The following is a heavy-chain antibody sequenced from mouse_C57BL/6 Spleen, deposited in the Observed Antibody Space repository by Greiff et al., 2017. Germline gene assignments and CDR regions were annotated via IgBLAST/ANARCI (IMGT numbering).Heavy chain of an antibody. CDR3: ASNRGGFAY. CDR2: INPSNGGT. J-gene: IGHJ3*01. CDR1: GFTFTSYW. Sequence: QVQLQQPGTDLVKPGASVKLSCTASGFTFTSYWMHWVQQRPGQGLEWLGNINPSNGGTNYNEKFKSKATLTEDKSSSTAYMQLSSLTSEDSAVYYCASNRGGFAYWGQGTLVTVSA. D-gene: IGHD6-1*01. V-gene: IGHV1-53*01.